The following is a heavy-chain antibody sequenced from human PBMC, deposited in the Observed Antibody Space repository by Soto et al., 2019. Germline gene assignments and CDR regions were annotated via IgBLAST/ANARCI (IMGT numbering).Heavy chain of an antibody. CDR2: INPNSGGT. Sequence: KLQASVKVSCKASGYTFTGYYMHWVRQAPGQGLEWMGWINPNSGGTNYAQKFQGWVTMTRDTSISTAYMELSRLRSDDTAVYYCARERIAARLGGSYYYYGMDVWGQGTTVTVSS. CDR1: GYTFTGYY. CDR3: ARERIAARLGGSYYYYGMDV. D-gene: IGHD6-6*01. J-gene: IGHJ6*02. V-gene: IGHV1-2*04.